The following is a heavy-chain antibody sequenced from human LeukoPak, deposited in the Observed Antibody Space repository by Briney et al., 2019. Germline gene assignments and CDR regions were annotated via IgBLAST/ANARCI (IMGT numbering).Heavy chain of an antibody. CDR2: ISSSSSYI. D-gene: IGHD5-24*01. V-gene: IGHV3-21*01. Sequence: GGSLRLSCEASGFTLSSYWMSWVRQAPGKGLEWVSSISSSSSYIYYADSVKGRFTISRDNAKNSLYLQMNSLRAEDTAVYYCALDGYSNDAFDIWGQGTMVTVSS. CDR3: ALDGYSNDAFDI. J-gene: IGHJ3*02. CDR1: GFTLSSYW.